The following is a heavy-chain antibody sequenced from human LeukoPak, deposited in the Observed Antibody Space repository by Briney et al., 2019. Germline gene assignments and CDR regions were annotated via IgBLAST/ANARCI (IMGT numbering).Heavy chain of an antibody. CDR1: AFTFSTYS. Sequence: PWGSLRLTCAASAFTFSTYSMNWVRQAPGKGLELVSSISSSSSYIYYADSVKGRFTISRDNAKNSLYLQMNSLRAEDTAVYYCARVEVIQLWSFDYWGQGTLVTVSS. V-gene: IGHV3-21*01. CDR2: ISSSSSYI. CDR3: ARVEVIQLWSFDY. D-gene: IGHD5-18*01. J-gene: IGHJ4*02.